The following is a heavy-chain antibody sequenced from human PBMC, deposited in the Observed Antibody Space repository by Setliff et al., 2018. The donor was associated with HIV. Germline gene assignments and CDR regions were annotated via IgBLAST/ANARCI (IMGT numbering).Heavy chain of an antibody. V-gene: IGHV4-39*01. CDR1: GGSINSSDYS. CDR3: ARHRSYGDYDPNWFDP. D-gene: IGHD4-17*01. CDR2: LPHSGVT. J-gene: IGHJ5*02. Sequence: SETLSLTCTVSGGSINSSDYSWGWIRQPPGKGLEWIVSLPHSGVTYYNPSLRSRVTTSVDTSKNQFSLKLRSVTAADTGIYYCARHRSYGDYDPNWFDPWGRGTLVTVSS.